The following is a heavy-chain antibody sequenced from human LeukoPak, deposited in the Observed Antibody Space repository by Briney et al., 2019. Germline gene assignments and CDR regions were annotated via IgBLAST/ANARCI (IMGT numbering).Heavy chain of an antibody. CDR3: ARDTSGYGWFDP. V-gene: IGHV4-31*03. Sequence: SETLSLTCTVSGGSISSGGYFWSWIRQHPGKGLEWIGYIYYSGSTYYNPSLKSRVTISVDTSENQFSLKLNSVTAADTAVYYCARDTSGYGWFDPWGQGTLVTVSS. CDR1: GGSISSGGYF. CDR2: IYYSGST. D-gene: IGHD3-22*01. J-gene: IGHJ5*02.